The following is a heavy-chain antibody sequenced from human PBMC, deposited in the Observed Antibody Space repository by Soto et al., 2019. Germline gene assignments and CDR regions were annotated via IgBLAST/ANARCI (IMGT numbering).Heavy chain of an antibody. J-gene: IGHJ4*02. Sequence: ASVKVSCKASGYTFTSYGIIWVRQAPGQGLEWMGWISAYNGNTNYAQKLQGRVTMTTDTSTSTAYMELRSLRSDDTAVYYCAREEYSSGWYPFDYWGQGTLVTVSS. CDR3: AREEYSSGWYPFDY. CDR2: ISAYNGNT. D-gene: IGHD6-19*01. CDR1: GYTFTSYG. V-gene: IGHV1-18*01.